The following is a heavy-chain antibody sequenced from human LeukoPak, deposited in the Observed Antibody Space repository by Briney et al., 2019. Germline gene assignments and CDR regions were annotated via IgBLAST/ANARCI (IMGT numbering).Heavy chain of an antibody. V-gene: IGHV1-69*06. CDR3: ARGDTLYGSSAHAGY. Sequence: ASVKVSCKASGGTFSSYAISWVRQAPGQGLEWMGGIIPIFGTPNYAQNFQGRVTITADTSTNTAYMELSSLRSGDTAVYYCARGDTLYGSSAHAGYWGQGTLVIVSS. D-gene: IGHD6-13*01. CDR2: IIPIFGTP. CDR1: GGTFSSYA. J-gene: IGHJ4*02.